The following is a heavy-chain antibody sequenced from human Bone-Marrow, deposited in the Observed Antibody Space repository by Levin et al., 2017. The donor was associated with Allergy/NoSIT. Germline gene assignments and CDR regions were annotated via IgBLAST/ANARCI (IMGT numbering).Heavy chain of an antibody. CDR1: GGSISSYY. D-gene: IGHD6-19*01. CDR2: IYYSGST. CDR3: ARFIAVAATGDWYFDL. J-gene: IGHJ2*01. Sequence: SETLSLTCTVSGGSISSYYWSWIRQSPGKGLEWIGYIYYSGSTNYNPSLMSRVTISVDTSRNQFSLKLSSVTAADTAVYYCARFIAVAATGDWYFDLWGRGTLVTVSS. V-gene: IGHV4-59*01.